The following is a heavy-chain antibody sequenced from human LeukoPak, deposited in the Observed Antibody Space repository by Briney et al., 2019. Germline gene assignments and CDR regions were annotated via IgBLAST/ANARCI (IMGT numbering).Heavy chain of an antibody. CDR2: IIPIFGTA. Sequence: SVKVSCTASGGTFSSYAISWVRQAPGQGLEWMGGIIPIFGTANYAQKFQGRVTITADKSTSTAYMELSSLRSEDTAVYYCARDPLRLGELSTYWGQGTLVTVSS. J-gene: IGHJ4*02. CDR1: GGTFSSYA. V-gene: IGHV1-69*06. CDR3: ARDPLRLGELSTY. D-gene: IGHD3-16*02.